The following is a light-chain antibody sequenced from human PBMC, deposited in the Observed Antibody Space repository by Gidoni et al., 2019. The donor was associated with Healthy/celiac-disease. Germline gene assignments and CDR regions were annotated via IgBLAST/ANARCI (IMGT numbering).Light chain of an antibody. CDR3: QQRSNWPPIT. CDR2: DAS. CDR1: QSVSSY. Sequence: IVLTQSPATLSLSPGERATLFCRASQSVSSYLAWYQQKPGQAPRLPIYDASNRATGIPARFSGSGSGTDFTLTISSLEPEDFAVYYCQQRSNWPPITFGQGTRLEIK. J-gene: IGKJ5*01. V-gene: IGKV3-11*01.